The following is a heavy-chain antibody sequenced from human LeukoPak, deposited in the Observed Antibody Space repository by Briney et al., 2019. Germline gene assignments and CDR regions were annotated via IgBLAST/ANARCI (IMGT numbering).Heavy chain of an antibody. V-gene: IGHV3-15*01. Sequence: GGSLRLSCAASGFTFHNAWMTWVRQAPGKGLEWIGRMKSNRDGGTSDYAAPVKGRFTISRDDSKNTLYLHMNSLRAEDTAVYYCTTLSNDVLYWGQGTLVTVS. J-gene: IGHJ4*02. CDR1: GFTFHNAW. D-gene: IGHD4-11*01. CDR2: MKSNRDGGTS. CDR3: TTLSNDVLY.